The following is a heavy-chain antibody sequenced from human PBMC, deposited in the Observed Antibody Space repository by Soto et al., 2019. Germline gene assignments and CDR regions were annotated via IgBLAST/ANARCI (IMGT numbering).Heavy chain of an antibody. D-gene: IGHD2-2*01. CDR3: ARITRYCSSTSCYFYYGMDV. CDR1: GFSLSNARMG. Sequence: QVTLKESGPVLVKPTETLTLTCTVSGFSLSNARMGVSWIRQPPGKALEWLAHIFSNDEKSYSTSLKSRLTISKDTSKSQVVLTMTNMDPVDTATYYCARITRYCSSTSCYFYYGMDVWGQGTTVTVSS. V-gene: IGHV2-26*01. CDR2: IFSNDEK. J-gene: IGHJ6*02.